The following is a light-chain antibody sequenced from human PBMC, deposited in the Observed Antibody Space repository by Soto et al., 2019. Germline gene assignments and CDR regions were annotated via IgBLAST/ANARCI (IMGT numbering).Light chain of an antibody. CDR2: RAS. CDR1: QSLVFSDGNAY. J-gene: IGKJ1*01. Sequence: DVVMTQSPLSLPVTLGQPASISCKSSQSLVFSDGNAYLNWFQQRPGQSPRRLIYRASNRDSGVXDXXSGSWSGTNFTLQINGVEAEDVGVYYCRPATHWPPTFGRGTRVEIK. V-gene: IGKV2-30*01. CDR3: RPATHWPPT.